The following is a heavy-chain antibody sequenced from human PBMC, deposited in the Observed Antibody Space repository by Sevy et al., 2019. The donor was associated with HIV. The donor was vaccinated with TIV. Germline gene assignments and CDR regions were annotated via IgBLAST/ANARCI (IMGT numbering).Heavy chain of an antibody. CDR1: GYTFTGQY. CDR2: INPNRGDK. V-gene: IGHV1-2*02. J-gene: IGHJ4*02. Sequence: ASVKVSCKASGYTFTGQYIHWVRQAPGQGLEWMGWINPNRGDKNYRQDFQGRVTLTKDTSITTAYMELSGLKSDDTAIYYCARDVRLRGYSYGSFDYWGQGTLVTVSS. D-gene: IGHD5-18*01. CDR3: ARDVRLRGYSYGSFDY.